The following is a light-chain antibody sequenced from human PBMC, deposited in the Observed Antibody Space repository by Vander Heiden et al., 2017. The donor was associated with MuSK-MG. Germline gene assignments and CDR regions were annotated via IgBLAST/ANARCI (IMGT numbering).Light chain of an antibody. Sequence: QSALTQPASVSGSPGPSITISCTGTSSDVGNYNYVSWYQQYPGKAPKLMIYEVTKRPSGVSSRFSGSKSGNTASLTISGLQPEDEADYYCSSYTSSSTWVFGGGTKLTVL. J-gene: IGLJ3*02. V-gene: IGLV2-14*01. CDR2: EVT. CDR3: SSYTSSSTWV. CDR1: SSDVGNYNY.